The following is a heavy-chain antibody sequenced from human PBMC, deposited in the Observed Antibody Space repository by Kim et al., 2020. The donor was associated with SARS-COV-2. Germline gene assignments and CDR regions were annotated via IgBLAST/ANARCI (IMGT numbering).Heavy chain of an antibody. CDR2: ISSNGSNI. CDR3: AREGVVVAAACWFDS. D-gene: IGHD2-2*01. V-gene: IGHV3-11*01. CDR1: GFTFSDYD. Sequence: GGSLRLSCAASGFTFSDYDMSWVRQAPGKGLEWVSYISSNGSNIYYADSVKGRFTISRDNAKNTLYLQMNSLRAEDTAVYYCAREGVVVAAACWFDSWGQGTLVTVSS. J-gene: IGHJ5*01.